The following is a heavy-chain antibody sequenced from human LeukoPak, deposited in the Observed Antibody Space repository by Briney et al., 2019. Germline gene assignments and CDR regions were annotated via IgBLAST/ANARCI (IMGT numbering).Heavy chain of an antibody. V-gene: IGHV4-59*01. CDR2: IYYIGST. CDR1: GGSMSSYY. J-gene: IGHJ4*02. Sequence: PSETLSLTCTIAGGSMSSYYWSWVRQPPRKGLEWVGYIYYIGSTNYNPSLKSRVTISVDTSKNQFSLKLSSVTAADTAVYYCASMYSSSPNFDYWGQGTLVTVAS. D-gene: IGHD6-6*01. CDR3: ASMYSSSPNFDY.